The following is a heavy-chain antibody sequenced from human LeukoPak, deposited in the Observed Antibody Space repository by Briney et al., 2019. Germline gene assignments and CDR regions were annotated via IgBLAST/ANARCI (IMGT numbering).Heavy chain of an antibody. CDR1: GFSFSSHS. CDR2: ISSSDTYT. CDR3: ARDVSGSSSWVRFDY. J-gene: IGHJ4*02. Sequence: GSLRLSCAASGFSFSSHSMNWVRQAPGKGLEWVSSISSSDTYTYYADSVKGRFTISRDNARNSLYLQMNSLRAEDTAVYYCARDVSGSSSWVRFDYWGQGTLVTVSS. D-gene: IGHD6-13*01. V-gene: IGHV3-21*01.